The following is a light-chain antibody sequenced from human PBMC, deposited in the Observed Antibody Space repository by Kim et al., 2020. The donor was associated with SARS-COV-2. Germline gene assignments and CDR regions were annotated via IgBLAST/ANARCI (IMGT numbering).Light chain of an antibody. V-gene: IGKV3-20*01. J-gene: IGKJ1*01. CDR1: QGVSSIY. CDR3: QKYTSSSWT. CDR2: AAS. Sequence: SQGERATRSCRASQGVSSIYLARYQQKPGQAGRLLIYAASSRATGMPGRLSGSGSGTDITLTIGRMEPEELAVYYCQKYTSSSWTFGQGTKVDIK.